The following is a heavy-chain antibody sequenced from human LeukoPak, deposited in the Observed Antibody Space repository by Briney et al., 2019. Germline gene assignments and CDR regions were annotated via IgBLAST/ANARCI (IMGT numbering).Heavy chain of an antibody. Sequence: ASVTVSFKASGYTFTVYYRHWVRQAPGQGGEGMGWSNPNSGGTNYAQKFQGRVTMTRDTSISTAYMELSRLRSDDTAVYYCARDRGSRLWLVLNWFDHWGQGTLVTVSS. CDR1: GYTFTVYY. CDR3: ARDRGSRLWLVLNWFDH. CDR2: SNPNSGGT. V-gene: IGHV1-2*02. J-gene: IGHJ5*02. D-gene: IGHD6-19*01.